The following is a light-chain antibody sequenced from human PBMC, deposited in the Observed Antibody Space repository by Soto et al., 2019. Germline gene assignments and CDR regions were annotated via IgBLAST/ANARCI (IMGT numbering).Light chain of an antibody. Sequence: QSALTQPASVSGSPGQSITISCTGTNSDVGRYDYVSWYQQHPGKAPKLMIYEVTNRPSGVSNRFSGSKSGNTASLTISGLQAEDEADYYCSSYATSLYVFGPGTKVTVL. CDR3: SSYATSLYV. V-gene: IGLV2-14*03. CDR1: NSDVGRYDY. J-gene: IGLJ1*01. CDR2: EVT.